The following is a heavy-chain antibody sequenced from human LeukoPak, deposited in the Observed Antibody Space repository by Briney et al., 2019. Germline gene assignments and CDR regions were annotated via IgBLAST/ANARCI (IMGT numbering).Heavy chain of an antibody. Sequence: ASVKVSCKASGYTFTSYDINWVRQATGQGLEWMGWMNPNSGNTGYAQKFQGRVTMTRNTSISTAYMELSSLGSEDTAVYYCARDFWSGYSRTAGMDVWGQGTTVTVSS. CDR3: ARDFWSGYSRTAGMDV. V-gene: IGHV1-8*01. CDR1: GYTFTSYD. J-gene: IGHJ6*02. CDR2: MNPNSGNT. D-gene: IGHD3-3*01.